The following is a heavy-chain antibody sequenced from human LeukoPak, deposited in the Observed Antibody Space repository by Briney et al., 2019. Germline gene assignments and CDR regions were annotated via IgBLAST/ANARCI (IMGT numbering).Heavy chain of an antibody. Sequence: GGSLRLSCAASGFTFSSYAMSWVRQAPGKGLEWVSAISGSGGSTYYADSVKGRFTISRDNSKNTLYLQMNSLRAEDTAVYYCAKDLLSNYYDSSGPSSFDYWGRGTLVTVSS. CDR2: ISGSGGST. CDR3: AKDLLSNYYDSSGPSSFDY. CDR1: GFTFSSYA. V-gene: IGHV3-23*01. D-gene: IGHD3-22*01. J-gene: IGHJ4*02.